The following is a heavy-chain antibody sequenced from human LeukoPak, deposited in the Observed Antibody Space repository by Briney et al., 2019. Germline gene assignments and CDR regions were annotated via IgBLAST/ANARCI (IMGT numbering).Heavy chain of an antibody. V-gene: IGHV4-61*02. J-gene: IGHJ4*02. CDR3: ASGGGDYYGSGSLGD. CDR2: IYTSGST. D-gene: IGHD3-10*01. Sequence: SQTLSLTCTVSGGSISSGSYYWSWIRQPAGKGLEWIGRIYTSGSTNYNPSLKSRVTISVDTSKNQFSLKLSSVTAADTAVYYCASGGGDYYGSGSLGDWGQGTLVTVSS. CDR1: GGSISSGSYY.